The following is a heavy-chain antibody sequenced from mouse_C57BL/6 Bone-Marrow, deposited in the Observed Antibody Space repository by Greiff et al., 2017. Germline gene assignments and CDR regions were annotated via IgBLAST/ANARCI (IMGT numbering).Heavy chain of an antibody. V-gene: IGHV1-81*01. CDR2: IYPRSGNT. D-gene: IGHD2-4*01. CDR3: ARGDYDYDGYFDY. J-gene: IGHJ2*01. CDR1: GYTFTSYG. Sequence: LVESGAELARPGASVKLSCKASGYTFTSYGISWVKQRTGQGLEWIGEIYPRSGNTYYNEKFKGKATLTADKSSSTAYMELRSLTSEDSAVYFCARGDYDYDGYFDYWGQGTTLTVSS.